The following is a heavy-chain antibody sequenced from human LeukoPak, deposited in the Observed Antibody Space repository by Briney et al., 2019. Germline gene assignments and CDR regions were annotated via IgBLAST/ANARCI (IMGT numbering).Heavy chain of an antibody. J-gene: IGHJ4*02. V-gene: IGHV4-61*09. D-gene: IGHD2-21*02. CDR3: ARGDTVAVTTYFDY. CDR2: IYISGST. CDR1: GDSISSGIYY. Sequence: SQTLSLTCTVSGDSISSGIYYWNWIRQPAGKGLEWIGHIYISGSTNYSPSLKSRVTISVDTSKNQFSLKLSSVTAADTAVYYCARGDTVAVTTYFDYWGQGTLVTVSS.